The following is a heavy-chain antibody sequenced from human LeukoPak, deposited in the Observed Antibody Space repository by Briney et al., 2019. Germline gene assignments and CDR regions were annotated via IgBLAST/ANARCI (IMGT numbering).Heavy chain of an antibody. CDR3: VRDPGYHFYYHMDV. Sequence: GGSLRLSCAASGFTFDDYAMHWVRQTPGKGLEWVSGITWNSGATVYADSVKGRFTTSRDNAKNSLSLQMNSLRLEDTALYFCVRDPGYHFYYHMDVWGKGTTVTVSS. J-gene: IGHJ6*03. CDR2: ITWNSGAT. CDR1: GFTFDDYA. V-gene: IGHV3-9*01.